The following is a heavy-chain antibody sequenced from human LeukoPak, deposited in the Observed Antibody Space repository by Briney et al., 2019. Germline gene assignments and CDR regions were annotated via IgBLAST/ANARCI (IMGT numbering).Heavy chain of an antibody. J-gene: IGHJ4*02. CDR2: ISSSSSYI. CDR1: GFTFSSYS. V-gene: IGHV3-21*01. D-gene: IGHD5-18*01. Sequence: PGGSLRLSCAASGFTFSSYSMNWVRQAPGKGLEWVSSISSSSSYIYYADSVKGRFTISRDNAKNSLYLQMNSLRAEDTAVYYCARDGAAMAVDADYWGQGTLVTVSS. CDR3: ARDGAAMAVDADY.